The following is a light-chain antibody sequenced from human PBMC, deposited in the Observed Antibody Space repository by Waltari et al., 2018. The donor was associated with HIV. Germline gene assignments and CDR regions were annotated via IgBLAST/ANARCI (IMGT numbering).Light chain of an antibody. CDR3: SSYTSSSTRV. CDR2: EVS. V-gene: IGLV2-14*01. Sequence: QSALTPPASVSGSPGQSITISCTGTSRDVGGYNYASWYQQHPGKAPKLMIYEVSNRPSGVSNRFSGSKSGNTASLTISGLQAEDEADYYCSSYTSSSTRVFGGGTNLTVL. CDR1: SRDVGGYNY. J-gene: IGLJ3*02.